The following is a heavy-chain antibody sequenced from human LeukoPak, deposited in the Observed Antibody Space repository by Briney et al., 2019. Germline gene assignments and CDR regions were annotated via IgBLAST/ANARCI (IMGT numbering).Heavy chain of an antibody. J-gene: IGHJ4*02. Sequence: GGSLRLSCAASGFPFTSYWMVWVRQAPGKGLEWVANINDDGSEKNYLESLKGRFTISRDNANNSVSLHMTALRAEDTAIYYCGRIFNIWGTFRNTWGQGTQVTVSS. V-gene: IGHV3-7*01. CDR3: GRIFNIWGTFRNT. CDR1: GFPFTSYW. D-gene: IGHD3-16*02. CDR2: INDDGSEK.